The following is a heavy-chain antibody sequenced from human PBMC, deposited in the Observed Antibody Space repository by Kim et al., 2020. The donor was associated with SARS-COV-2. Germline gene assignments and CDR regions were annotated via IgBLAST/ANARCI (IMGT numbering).Heavy chain of an antibody. CDR2: IYYSGST. D-gene: IGHD3-22*01. CDR1: GGSISSGGYY. Sequence: SETLSLTCTVSGGSISSGGYYWSWIRQHPGKGLEWIGYIYYSGSTYYNPSLKSRVTISVDTSKNQFSLKLSSVTAADTAVYYCARVLLVVVTRGDAFDIWGQGTMVTVSS. V-gene: IGHV4-31*03. CDR3: ARVLLVVVTRGDAFDI. J-gene: IGHJ3*02.